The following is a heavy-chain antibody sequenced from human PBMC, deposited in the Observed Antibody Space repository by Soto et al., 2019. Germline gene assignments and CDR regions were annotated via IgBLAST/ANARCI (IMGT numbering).Heavy chain of an antibody. CDR3: ARDGSSTANWIDP. CDR2: IXXTXXX. D-gene: IGHD2-2*01. V-gene: IGHV4-31*03. Sequence: PSETLSLTCTVSGDAIYIGGYYWTWIRQHPRKGLXWIXXIXXTXXXXXNXXLESRVTMSVDTSKNQFSLKLASVTAADTAVYYCARDGSSTANWIDPWGQGTLVTVSS. J-gene: IGHJ5*02. CDR1: GDAIYIGGYY.